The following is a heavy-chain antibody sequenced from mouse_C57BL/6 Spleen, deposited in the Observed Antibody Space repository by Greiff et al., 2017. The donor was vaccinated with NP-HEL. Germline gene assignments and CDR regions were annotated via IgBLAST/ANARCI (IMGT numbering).Heavy chain of an antibody. D-gene: IGHD4-1*01. V-gene: IGHV5-17*01. J-gene: IGHJ3*01. CDR3: AKGETGRFAY. Sequence: EVKLVESGGGLVKPGGSLKLSCAASGFTFSDYGMHWVRQAPEKGLEWVAYISSGSSTIYYADTVKGRFTISRDKAKNTLFLQMTSLRAEDTAMYYCAKGETGRFAYWGQGTLVTVSA. CDR1: GFTFSDYG. CDR2: ISSGSSTI.